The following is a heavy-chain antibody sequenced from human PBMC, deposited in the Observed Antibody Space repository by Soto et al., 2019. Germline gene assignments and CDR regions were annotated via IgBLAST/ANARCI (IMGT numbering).Heavy chain of an antibody. CDR2: ISGSGGST. CDR1: GFTFSSYA. J-gene: IGHJ6*02. CDR3: ARGLKGCMDV. Sequence: PGGSLRLSCAASGFTFSSYAMSWVRQAPGKGLGWVSAISGSGGSTYYADSVKGRFTISRDNSKNTLYLQMNSLRAGDTAVYYCARGLKGCMDVWGQGTTVTVSS. V-gene: IGHV3-23*01.